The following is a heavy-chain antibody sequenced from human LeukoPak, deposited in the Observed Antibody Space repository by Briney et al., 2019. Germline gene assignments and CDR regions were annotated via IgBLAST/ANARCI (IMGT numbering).Heavy chain of an antibody. CDR1: GGSFSGYY. CDR3: ARLLGYCRSTSSYTPRFDY. J-gene: IGHJ4*02. CDR2: INHSGST. Sequence: SETLSLTCAVYGGSFSGYYWSWIRQPPGKGLEWIGEINHSGSTNYNPSLKSRVTISVDTSKNQFSLKLSSVTAADTAVYYCARLLGYCRSTSSYTPRFDYWGQGTLVTVSS. D-gene: IGHD2-2*02. V-gene: IGHV4-34*01.